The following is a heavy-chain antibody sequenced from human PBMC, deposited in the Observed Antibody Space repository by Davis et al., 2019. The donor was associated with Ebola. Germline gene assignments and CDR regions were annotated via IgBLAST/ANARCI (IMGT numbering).Heavy chain of an antibody. CDR1: GGSFSGYY. V-gene: IGHV4-34*01. CDR3: ARIGVVVVAATIYYYYGMDV. J-gene: IGHJ6*02. D-gene: IGHD2-15*01. CDR2: INHSGST. Sequence: SQTLSLTCAVYGGSFSGYYWSWIRQPPGKGLEWIGEINHSGSTNYNPSLQSRVSISVDTSKKQFSLKLSSVTAAETAVYYCARIGVVVVAATIYYYYGMDVWGQGTTVTVSS.